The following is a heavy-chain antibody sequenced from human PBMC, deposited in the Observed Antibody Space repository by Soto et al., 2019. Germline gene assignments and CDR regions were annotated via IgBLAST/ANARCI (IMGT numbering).Heavy chain of an antibody. Sequence: SETLSLTCAVYGGSFSGYYWSWIRQPPGKGLEWIGEINHSGSTNYNPSLKSRVTISVDTSKNQFSLKLSSVTAADTAVFYCARQGGVYSSNAVVVWGKGTRVTVSS. J-gene: IGHJ6*04. CDR3: ARQGGVYSSNAVVV. D-gene: IGHD4-4*01. CDR2: INHSGST. V-gene: IGHV4-34*01. CDR1: GGSFSGYY.